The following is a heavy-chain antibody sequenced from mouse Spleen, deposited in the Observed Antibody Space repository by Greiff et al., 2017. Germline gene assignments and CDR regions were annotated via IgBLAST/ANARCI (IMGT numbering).Heavy chain of an antibody. Sequence: EAQLQQSGPELVKPGASVKIPCKASGYTFTDYNMDWVKQSHGKSLEWIGDINPNNGGTIYNQKFKGKATLTVDKSSSTAYMELRSLTSEDTAVYYCARFGDYFAYWGQGTLVTVSA. J-gene: IGHJ3*01. V-gene: IGHV1-18*01. D-gene: IGHD2-13*01. CDR2: INPNNGGT. CDR1: GYTFTDYN. CDR3: ARFGDYFAY.